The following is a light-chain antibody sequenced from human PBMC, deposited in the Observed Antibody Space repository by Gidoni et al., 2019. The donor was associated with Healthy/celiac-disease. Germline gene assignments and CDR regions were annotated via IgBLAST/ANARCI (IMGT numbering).Light chain of an antibody. Sequence: QSVLTQPPSASGTPGQRVTISCSGSSSNIGSNYVYWYQQLPGTAPKLLSDRNNQRPSGVPDRFSGSKSGTSASLAISGLRSEDEADYYCAAWDDSRYVFGTGTKVTVL. CDR1: SSNIGSNY. V-gene: IGLV1-47*01. CDR2: RNN. CDR3: AAWDDSRYV. J-gene: IGLJ1*01.